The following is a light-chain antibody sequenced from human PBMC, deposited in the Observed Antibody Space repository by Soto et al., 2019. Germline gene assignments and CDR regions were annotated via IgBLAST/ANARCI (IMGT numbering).Light chain of an antibody. CDR3: QQRSSWPLT. J-gene: IGKJ5*01. Sequence: EIVLTQSPATLSLSPGERANVSCWASQSVSSFLAWYQQKPGQAPSLLIYDASNRATGIPARFSGSGSGTDITLTISSLEPEDFAVYYCQQRSSWPLTFGQGTRLMIK. CDR1: QSVSSF. CDR2: DAS. V-gene: IGKV3-11*01.